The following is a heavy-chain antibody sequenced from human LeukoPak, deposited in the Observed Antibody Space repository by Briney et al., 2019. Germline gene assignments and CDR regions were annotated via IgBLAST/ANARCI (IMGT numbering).Heavy chain of an antibody. CDR2: SYFSGNA. V-gene: IGHV4-59*01. CDR1: GGSISSYY. J-gene: IGHJ4*02. D-gene: IGHD6-13*01. Sequence: SETLSLTCTASGGSISSYYWSWIRQPPGKGLEWIGFSYFSGNANYNPTLKGRVTMSVDSSKNQFSLDVSSVTAADTAVYYCAREAAMQYFFDYWGQGILVTVSS. CDR3: AREAAMQYFFDY.